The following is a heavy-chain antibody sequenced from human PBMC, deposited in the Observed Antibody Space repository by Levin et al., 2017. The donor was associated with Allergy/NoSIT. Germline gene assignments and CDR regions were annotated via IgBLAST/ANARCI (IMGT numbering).Heavy chain of an antibody. V-gene: IGHV3-7*04. CDR3: AKESNNNWGNKIQH. CDR1: GFTFTNYW. D-gene: IGHD1-1*01. J-gene: IGHJ1*01. Sequence: PGGSLRLSCAASGFTFTNYWMTWVRQAPGKGLEWVANIKQDGSETYYVDSLKGRFTISRDNPKNSLYLQMNSLRAEDTAVYYCAKESNNNWGNKIQHWGQGTLVTVSS. CDR2: IKQDGSET.